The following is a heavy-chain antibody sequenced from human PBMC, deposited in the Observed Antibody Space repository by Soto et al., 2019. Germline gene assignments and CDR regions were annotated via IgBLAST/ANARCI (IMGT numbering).Heavy chain of an antibody. D-gene: IGHD6-13*01. CDR3: AKDISSWFYYYYGMDV. J-gene: IGHJ6*02. Sequence: GGSLRLSCAASGFTFDDYAMHWVRQAPGKGLEWVSGISWNSGSIGYADSVKGRFTISRDNAKNSLYLQMNSLRAEDTALYYCAKDISSWFYYYYGMDVWGQGTTVTVSS. CDR2: ISWNSGSI. V-gene: IGHV3-9*01. CDR1: GFTFDDYA.